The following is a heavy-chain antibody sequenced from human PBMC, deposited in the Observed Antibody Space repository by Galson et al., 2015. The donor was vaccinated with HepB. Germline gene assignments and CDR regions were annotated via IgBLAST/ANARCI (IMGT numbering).Heavy chain of an antibody. CDR2: INWNGGST. J-gene: IGHJ2*01. CDR1: GFTFDDYV. Sequence: SLRLSCAASGFTFDDYVMSWVRQAPGKGLEWVSGINWNGGSTSYAASVKGRFTISRDNSKNTLNLKMNSLKASDTAMYYCARLRDWYFDLWGRGTLVTVSS. V-gene: IGHV3-20*04. CDR3: ARLRDWYFDL.